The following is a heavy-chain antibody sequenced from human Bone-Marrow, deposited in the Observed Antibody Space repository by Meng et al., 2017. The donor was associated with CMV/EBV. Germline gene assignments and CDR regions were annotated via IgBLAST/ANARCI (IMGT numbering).Heavy chain of an antibody. CDR1: GFTSSSYW. D-gene: IGHD6-6*01. V-gene: IGHV3-74*01. J-gene: IGHJ2*01. CDR2: INNDGSNT. CDR3: AKGYSSSLDWYFAL. Sequence: GESLKISCAGSGFTSSSYWMHWVRQAPGKGLVWVSRINNDGSNTNYADSVKGRFTISRDNAKNSLYLQMNSLRAEDMALYYCAKGYSSSLDWYFALWGRGTLVTVSS.